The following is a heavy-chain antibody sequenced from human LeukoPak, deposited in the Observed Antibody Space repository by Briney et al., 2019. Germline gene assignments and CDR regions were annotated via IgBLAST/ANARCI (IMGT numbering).Heavy chain of an antibody. CDR2: INHSGST. D-gene: IGHD3-10*01. Sequence: TPSETPSLTCAVYGGSFSGYYWSWIRQPPGKGLEWIGEINHSGSTNYNPSLKSRVTISVDTSKNQFSLKLSSVTAADTAVYYCARRSESHYYGSGSYYKGGFDPWGQGTLVTVSS. CDR3: ARRSESHYYGSGSYYKGGFDP. CDR1: GGSFSGYY. V-gene: IGHV4-34*01. J-gene: IGHJ5*02.